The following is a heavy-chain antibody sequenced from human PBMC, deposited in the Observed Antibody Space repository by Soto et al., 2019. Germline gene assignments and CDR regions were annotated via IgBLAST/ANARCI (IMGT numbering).Heavy chain of an antibody. D-gene: IGHD2-15*01. CDR3: AKDGDRTYCSDGNCAFFDS. V-gene: IGHV3-33*06. Sequence: QVHLVESGGGVVQPGGSLRLSCAASGFTFNKYGIHWVRQAPGKWLEWVAVIWHDGSEKYYADSVKDRFTISRDNSKKMVYLQMKSLRVDDTATYYCAKDGDRTYCSDGNCAFFDSWGQGALVTVSS. J-gene: IGHJ4*02. CDR2: IWHDGSEK. CDR1: GFTFNKYG.